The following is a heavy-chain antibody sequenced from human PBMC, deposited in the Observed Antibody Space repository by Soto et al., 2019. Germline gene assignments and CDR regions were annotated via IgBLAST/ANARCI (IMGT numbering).Heavy chain of an antibody. V-gene: IGHV3-15*01. CDR1: GFTFSNAW. J-gene: IGHJ4*02. CDR3: ASGASLHY. D-gene: IGHD3-10*01. Sequence: GGSLRLSCAASGFTFSNAWMNWVRQAPGKGLEWVGRIKTKTDGESTDYAAPVKGRFTISRDDSKNTLFLQMNSLTTDDTAVYSCASGASLHYWGEGTLVTVYS. CDR2: IKTKTDGEST.